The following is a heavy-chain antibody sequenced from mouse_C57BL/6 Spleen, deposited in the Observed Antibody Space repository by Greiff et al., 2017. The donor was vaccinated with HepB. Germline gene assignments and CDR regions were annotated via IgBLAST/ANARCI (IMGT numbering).Heavy chain of an antibody. Sequence: VQVVESGAELVRPGASVKLSCKASGYTFTDYYINWVKQRPGQGLEWIARIYPGSGNTYYNEKFKGKATLTAEKSSSTAYMQLSSLTSEDSAVYFCARSGSWDGFAYWGQGTLVTVSA. CDR2: IYPGSGNT. CDR1: GYTFTDYY. CDR3: ARSGSWDGFAY. V-gene: IGHV1-76*01. J-gene: IGHJ3*01. D-gene: IGHD3-1*01.